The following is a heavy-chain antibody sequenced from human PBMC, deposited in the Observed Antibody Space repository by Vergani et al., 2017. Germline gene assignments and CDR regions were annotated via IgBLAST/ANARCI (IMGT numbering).Heavy chain of an antibody. D-gene: IGHD6-13*01. CDR3: AMSALAGRQQLVVYYYYYMDV. Sequence: QVQLVQSGAEVKKPGSSVKVSCKASGGTFSSYAISWVRQAPGQGLEWMGGIIPIFGTANYAQKFQGRVTITADESTSTAYMELSSLRSEDTAVYYCAMSALAGRQQLVVYYYYYMDVWGKGTTVTVSS. V-gene: IGHV1-69*01. CDR2: IIPIFGTA. CDR1: GGTFSSYA. J-gene: IGHJ6*03.